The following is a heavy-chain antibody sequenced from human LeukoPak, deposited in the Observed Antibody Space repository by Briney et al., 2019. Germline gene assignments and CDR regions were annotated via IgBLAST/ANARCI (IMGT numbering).Heavy chain of an antibody. V-gene: IGHV3-53*01. CDR2: IYSGGST. J-gene: IGHJ6*02. CDR1: GFTVSSNY. CDR3: ARGGGDIGNYYYGMDV. Sequence: GGSLRLSCAASGFTVSSNYMNWVRQAPGKGLEWVSVIYSGGSTYYADSMKGRFTISRDNSKNTLYLQMNSLRAEDTAVYYCARGGGDIGNYYYGMDVWGQGTTVTVSS. D-gene: IGHD5-12*01.